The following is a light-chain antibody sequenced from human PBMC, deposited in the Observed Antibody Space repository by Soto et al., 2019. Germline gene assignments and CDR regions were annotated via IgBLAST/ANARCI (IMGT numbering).Light chain of an antibody. CDR2: EVG. Sequence: QSALTQPASVSGSPGQSITISCTGTSSDVGGYNYVSWYQQHPGKVPKLMIYEVGNRPSGVSNRFSGSKSGNTASLTISGLQAEDEAEYYCSSYTSSNTLVFGGGTKLTVL. J-gene: IGLJ2*01. CDR1: SSDVGGYNY. V-gene: IGLV2-14*01. CDR3: SSYTSSNTLV.